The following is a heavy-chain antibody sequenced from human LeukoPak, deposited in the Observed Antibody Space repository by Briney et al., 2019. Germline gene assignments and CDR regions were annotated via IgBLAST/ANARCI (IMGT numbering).Heavy chain of an antibody. CDR3: APLLKGMAAAGGVWFDP. D-gene: IGHD6-13*01. Sequence: SETLSLTCAVYGGSFSGYYWSWIRQPPGKGLEWIGEINHSGSTNYNPSLKSRVTISVDTSKNQFSLKLSSVTAADTAVYYCAPLLKGMAAAGGVWFDPWGQGTLVTVSS. V-gene: IGHV4-34*01. J-gene: IGHJ5*02. CDR2: INHSGST. CDR1: GGSFSGYY.